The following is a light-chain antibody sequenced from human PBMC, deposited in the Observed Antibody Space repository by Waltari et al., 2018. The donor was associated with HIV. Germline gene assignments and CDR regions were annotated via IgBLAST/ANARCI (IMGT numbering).Light chain of an antibody. J-gene: IGLJ3*02. CDR2: SNG. CDR1: GPNIGSNA. CDR3: AVWDDSLNGPV. Sequence: QSVLTQPPSASGTPGQRVTISCSGSGPNIGSNAVSWYQQRPGAAPKLLIHSNGQRPSGVPDRFSGSKSGTSASLAISGLQSEDEAEYCCAVWDDSLNGPVFGGGTKVTVL. V-gene: IGLV1-44*01.